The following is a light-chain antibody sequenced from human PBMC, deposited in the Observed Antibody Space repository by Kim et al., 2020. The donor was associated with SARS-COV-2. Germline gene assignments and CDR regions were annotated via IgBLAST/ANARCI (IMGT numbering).Light chain of an antibody. Sequence: LSPGERATLSCRARQGVRSAYLVWYQQKPGQAPRLIIYAASSRATGIPDRFNGSGSGTDFTLTISRLEPEDFAVYYCQHYGNSPYTFGQGTKLEI. CDR1: QGVRSAY. J-gene: IGKJ2*01. CDR3: QHYGNSPYT. V-gene: IGKV3-20*01. CDR2: AAS.